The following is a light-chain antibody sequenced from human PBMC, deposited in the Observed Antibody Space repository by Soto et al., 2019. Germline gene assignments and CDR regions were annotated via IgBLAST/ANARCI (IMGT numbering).Light chain of an antibody. Sequence: EIVLTQSPGTLSLSPGERATLSCRASQSVSSAYLAWYQQKPGQAPRLLIYDVSSRATGIPDRFSGSGSGTDFTLTVSRLEPEDFAVCYCQQYGSSPETFGQGTKVDIK. J-gene: IGKJ1*01. CDR2: DVS. CDR1: QSVSSAY. CDR3: QQYGSSPET. V-gene: IGKV3-20*01.